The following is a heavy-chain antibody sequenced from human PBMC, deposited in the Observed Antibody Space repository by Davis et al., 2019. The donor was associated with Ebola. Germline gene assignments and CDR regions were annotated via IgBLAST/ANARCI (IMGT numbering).Heavy chain of an antibody. V-gene: IGHV4-34*01. CDR2: IYYSGST. CDR3: ARRERRHCSGGSCSKKWDY. D-gene: IGHD2-15*01. CDR1: GGSFSGYY. J-gene: IGHJ4*02. Sequence: MPSETLSLTCAVYGGSFSGYYWSWIRQHPGKGLEWIGYIYYSGSTYYNPSLKSRVTISVDTSKNQFSLKLSSVTAADTAVYYCARRERRHCSGGSCSKKWDYWGQGTLVTVSS.